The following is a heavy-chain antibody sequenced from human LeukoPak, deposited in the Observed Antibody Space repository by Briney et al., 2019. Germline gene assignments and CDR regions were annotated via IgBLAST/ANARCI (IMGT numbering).Heavy chain of an antibody. Sequence: SETLSLTCAVYGGSFSSYYWSWIRQPPGKGLEWIGKANHGGSTNYNPSLKSRVTISVDMSKNQFSLKLSSVTAADTAVYYCARLIYYDTSGYLDYWGQGSLVTVSS. CDR3: ARLIYYDTSGYLDY. J-gene: IGHJ4*02. CDR1: GGSFSSYY. V-gene: IGHV4-34*01. CDR2: ANHGGST. D-gene: IGHD3-22*01.